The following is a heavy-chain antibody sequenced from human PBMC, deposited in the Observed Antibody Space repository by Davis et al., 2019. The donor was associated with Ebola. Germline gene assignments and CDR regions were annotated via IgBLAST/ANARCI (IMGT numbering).Heavy chain of an antibody. Sequence: GESLKISCAASGFTFSSYSMNWVRQAPGKGPEWVSSISSSASYKNYADSVKGRFTISRDNAKNSLYLQMNSLRAEDTAVYYCARAISWNYYFDYWGQGSLVTVSS. V-gene: IGHV3-21*04. CDR1: GFTFSSYS. CDR2: ISSSASYK. CDR3: ARAISWNYYFDY. D-gene: IGHD1-7*01. J-gene: IGHJ4*02.